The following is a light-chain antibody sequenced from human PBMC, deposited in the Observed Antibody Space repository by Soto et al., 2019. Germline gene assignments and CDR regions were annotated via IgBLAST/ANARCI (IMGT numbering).Light chain of an antibody. CDR3: QQFNNYPRT. CDR2: TAS. V-gene: IGKV1-9*01. CDR1: QGISNY. J-gene: IGKJ2*01. Sequence: DIQVTQSPSFLSASVGDRVTITCQASQGISNYLAWYQQKPGRAPKLLIYTASTLHSGVPSRFSGSGSGTEFTLTISSLQPEDFATYYCQQFNNYPRTFGQGTKLEIK.